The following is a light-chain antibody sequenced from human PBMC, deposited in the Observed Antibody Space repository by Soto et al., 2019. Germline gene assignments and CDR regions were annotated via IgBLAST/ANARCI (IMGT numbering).Light chain of an antibody. J-gene: IGKJ1*01. CDR2: GAS. CDR3: QQYNNWPRT. CDR1: QSVSSN. V-gene: IGKV3-15*01. Sequence: EIVMTQSPATLSVSPGERATLSCRASQSVSSNLAWYQQKPGQAPRLLIYGASTRATGIPARFSGSGSGTELTLTIRRLQSEDFEVYYCQQYNNWPRTFGQGTKVEIK.